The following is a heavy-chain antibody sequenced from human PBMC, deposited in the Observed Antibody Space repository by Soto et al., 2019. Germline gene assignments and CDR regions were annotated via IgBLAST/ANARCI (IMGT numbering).Heavy chain of an antibody. CDR1: GGTFSSYA. CDR3: ARDPRRYCSSTSCYTRSYYYYYGMDV. Sequence: ASVKVSCKASGGTFSSYAISWVRQAPGQGLEWMGGIIPIFGTANYAQKFQGRVTITADKSTSTAYMELSSLRSEDTAVYYCARDPRRYCSSTSCYTRSYYYYYGMDVWGQGTTVTVSS. J-gene: IGHJ6*02. D-gene: IGHD2-2*02. V-gene: IGHV1-69*06. CDR2: IIPIFGTA.